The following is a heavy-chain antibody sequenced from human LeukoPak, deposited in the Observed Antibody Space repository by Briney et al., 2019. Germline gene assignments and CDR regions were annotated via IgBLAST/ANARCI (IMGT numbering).Heavy chain of an antibody. CDR2: ISGSGAST. V-gene: IGHV3-23*01. Sequence: GGSLRLSCAASGYTFASYAMNWVRQAPGKGLRWVSGISGSGASTYYADSVKGRFTISRDNSKNTLYLQMRSLRAEDTAVYYCAIDHSLVAAMVSYDYWGQGTLVTVSS. CDR3: AIDHSLVAAMVSYDY. CDR1: GYTFASYA. J-gene: IGHJ4*02. D-gene: IGHD5-18*01.